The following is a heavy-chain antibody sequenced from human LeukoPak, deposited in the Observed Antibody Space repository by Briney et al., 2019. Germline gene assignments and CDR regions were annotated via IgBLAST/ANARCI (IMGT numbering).Heavy chain of an antibody. J-gene: IGHJ4*02. CDR2: ISSSGSTI. Sequence: GGSLRLSCAASGFAFRSYEMNWVRQAPGKGLEWVSSISSSGSTIYYTDSVKGRFTISRDSAKNSLYLQMDSLRAEDTAVYYCARAESGSFFWGQGALVTVSS. CDR1: GFAFRSYE. CDR3: ARAESGSFF. V-gene: IGHV3-48*03. D-gene: IGHD1-26*01.